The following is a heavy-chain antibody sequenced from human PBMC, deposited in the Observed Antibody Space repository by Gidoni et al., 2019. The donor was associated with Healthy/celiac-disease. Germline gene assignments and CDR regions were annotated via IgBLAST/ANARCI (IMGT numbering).Heavy chain of an antibody. CDR1: GFTFDDYA. D-gene: IGHD3-22*01. J-gene: IGHJ4*02. V-gene: IGHV3-43D*04. CDR2: ISWDGGST. CDR3: AKDVANIPSLIDY. Sequence: EVQLLDSGRVVAQPGGSLRLSCAASGFTFDDYAMHWVRQAPGKGLELVSLISWDGGSTYYADSVKGRFTISRDNSKNSLYLQMNSLRAEDTALYYCAKDVANIPSLIDYWGQGTLVNLSS.